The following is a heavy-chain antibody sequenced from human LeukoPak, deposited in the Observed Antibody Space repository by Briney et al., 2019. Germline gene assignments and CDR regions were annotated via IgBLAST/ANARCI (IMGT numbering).Heavy chain of an antibody. J-gene: IGHJ4*02. CDR2: IIPIFGTA. CDR1: GYSFTSYW. Sequence: KISCKGSGYSFTSYWIGWVRQMPGKGLEWMGGIIPIFGTANYAQKFQGRVTITADESTSTAYMELSSLRSEDTAVYYCASTLRVFGVVIIGFDYWGQGTLVTVSS. V-gene: IGHV1-69*01. CDR3: ASTLRVFGVVIIGFDY. D-gene: IGHD3-3*01.